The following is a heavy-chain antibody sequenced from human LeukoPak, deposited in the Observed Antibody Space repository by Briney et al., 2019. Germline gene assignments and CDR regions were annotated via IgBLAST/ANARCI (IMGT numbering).Heavy chain of an antibody. CDR1: GFTFSDYY. V-gene: IGHV3-11*01. CDR3: ARDGSPFWSGPEVNYYYGMDV. Sequence: PGGSLRLSCAASGFTFSDYYMSWIRQAPGKGLEWVSYISSSGSTIYYADSVKGRFTISRDNAKNSLYLQMNSLRAEDTAVYYCARDGSPFWSGPEVNYYYGMDVWGQGTTVTVPS. J-gene: IGHJ6*02. CDR2: ISSSGSTI. D-gene: IGHD3-3*01.